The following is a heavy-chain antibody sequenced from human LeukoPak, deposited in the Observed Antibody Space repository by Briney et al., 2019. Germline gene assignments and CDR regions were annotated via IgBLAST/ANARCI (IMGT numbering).Heavy chain of an antibody. CDR1: GASISSYS. J-gene: IGHJ4*02. V-gene: IGHV4-59*01. D-gene: IGHD4-11*01. CDR2: IYYSGST. CDR3: ARGLDYSPYYFDY. Sequence: SETLSLTCTVSGASISSYSWSWIRQPPGKGLEWIGYIYYSGSTYYNPSLKSRVTISVDTSKNQFSLKLSSVTAADTAVYYCARGLDYSPYYFDYWGQGILVTVSS.